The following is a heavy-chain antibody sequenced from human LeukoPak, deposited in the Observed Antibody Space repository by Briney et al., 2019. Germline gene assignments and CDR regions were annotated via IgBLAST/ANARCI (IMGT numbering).Heavy chain of an antibody. D-gene: IGHD4-17*01. CDR3: AKDPSGDYVGAFDM. CDR1: GITVSSYA. J-gene: IGHJ3*02. CDR2: ISASGGGA. V-gene: IGHV3-23*01. Sequence: PGGSLRLSCASSGITVSSYAMTCVRQAPGKGLEWVSSISASGGGARYADFVKGRFTISRDNSKNTLYLQMSSLRAEDTAVYYCAKDPSGDYVGAFDMWGQGTMVTVSS.